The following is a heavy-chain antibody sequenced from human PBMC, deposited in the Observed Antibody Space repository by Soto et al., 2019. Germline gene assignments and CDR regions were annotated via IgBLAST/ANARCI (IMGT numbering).Heavy chain of an antibody. J-gene: IGHJ6*02. D-gene: IGHD2-2*01. CDR1: GGTFSSYA. V-gene: IGHV1-69*13. Sequence: GASVKVSCKASGGTFSSYAISWVRQAPGQGLEWMGGIIPIFGTANYAQKFQGRVTITADESTSTAYMELSSLRSEDTAVYYCARDCSSTSCDLYYYYGMDVWGQGTTVTSP. CDR3: ARDCSSTSCDLYYYYGMDV. CDR2: IIPIFGTA.